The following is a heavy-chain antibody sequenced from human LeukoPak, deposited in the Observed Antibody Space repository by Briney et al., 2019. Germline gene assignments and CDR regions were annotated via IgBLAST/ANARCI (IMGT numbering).Heavy chain of an antibody. V-gene: IGHV3-21*01. Sequence: SGGSLRLSCAASGFTFSSYSMNWVRQAPGKGLEWVSSISSSSSYIYYADPVKGRFTISRDNAKNSLYLQMNSLRAEDTAVYYCARLGYYYDSSGYLDAFDIWGQGTMVTVSS. J-gene: IGHJ3*02. CDR2: ISSSSSYI. D-gene: IGHD3-22*01. CDR3: ARLGYYYDSSGYLDAFDI. CDR1: GFTFSSYS.